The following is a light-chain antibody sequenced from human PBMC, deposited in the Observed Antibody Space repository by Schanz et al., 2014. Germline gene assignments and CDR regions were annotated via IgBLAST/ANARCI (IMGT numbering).Light chain of an antibody. CDR1: SSDVGGYNY. Sequence: QSALTQPASVSGSPGQSITISCTGTSSDVGGYNYVSWYQQHPGKAPKLMIYDVSNRPSGVSNRFSGSKSGNTASLTISGVQAEDEADYYCCSYAGSSTGVFGGGTKLTVL. CDR2: DVS. V-gene: IGLV2-14*03. CDR3: CSYAGSSTGV. J-gene: IGLJ3*02.